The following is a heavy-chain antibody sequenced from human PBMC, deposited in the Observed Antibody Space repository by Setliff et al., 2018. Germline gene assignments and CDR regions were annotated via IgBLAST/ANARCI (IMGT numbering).Heavy chain of an antibody. CDR3: AKDGAQGLLWFGEFSGIQH. D-gene: IGHD3-10*01. CDR1: GFTFSSYG. Sequence: LRLSCAASGFTFSSYGMHWVRQAPGKGLEWVSGITYSGGSTSYADSVKGRFTISRDNFKNTLYLQMNSLRAEDTAVYYCAKDGAQGLLWFGEFSGIQHWGQGTLVTVSS. J-gene: IGHJ1*01. V-gene: IGHV3-NL1*01. CDR2: ITYSGGST.